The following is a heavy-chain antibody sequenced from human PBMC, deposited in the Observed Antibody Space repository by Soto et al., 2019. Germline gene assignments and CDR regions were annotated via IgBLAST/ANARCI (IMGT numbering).Heavy chain of an antibody. CDR3: ARAGPVSGNHAFDI. D-gene: IGHD6-19*01. V-gene: IGHV1-69*06. J-gene: IGHJ3*02. CDR2: IIPIFGAP. CDR1: GGSFSSYA. Sequence: QVQLVQSGAEVKKPGSSVKVSCKASGGSFSSYAISWVRQAPVQGLEWMGGIIPIFGAPTYAQKVQGRVTIIADKSTSNAYMELSSLRSEDTALYYCARAGPVSGNHAFDIWGQVTLGTVSS.